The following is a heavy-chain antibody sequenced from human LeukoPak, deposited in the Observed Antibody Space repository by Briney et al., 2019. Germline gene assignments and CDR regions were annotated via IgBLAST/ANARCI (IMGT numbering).Heavy chain of an antibody. CDR2: IKSKTDGATT. CDR3: TIIGSSRYYYYFDY. J-gene: IGHJ4*02. V-gene: IGHV3-15*01. D-gene: IGHD3-22*01. Sequence: GGALRLSCVASGFTFNHAWISGVRQAPGKGLEWVGRIKSKTDGATTEHAAPVKGRLTISRDDSKNTLYLQMNSQKTEDTALYYCTIIGSSRYYYYFDYWGQGSLVTVSS. CDR1: GFTFNHAW.